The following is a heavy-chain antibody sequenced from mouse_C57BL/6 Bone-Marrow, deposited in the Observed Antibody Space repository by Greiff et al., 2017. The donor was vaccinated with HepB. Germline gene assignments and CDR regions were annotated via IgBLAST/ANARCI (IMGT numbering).Heavy chain of an antibody. V-gene: IGHV1-59*01. Sequence: VQLQQPGAELVRPGTSVKLSCKASGYTFTSYWMHWVKQRPGQGLEWIGVIDPSDSYTNYNQKFKGKATLTVDTSSSTAYMQLSSLTSEDSAVYYCARWSRSYWYFDVWGTGTTVTVSS. CDR3: ARWSRSYWYFDV. J-gene: IGHJ1*03. CDR2: IDPSDSYT. CDR1: GYTFTSYW.